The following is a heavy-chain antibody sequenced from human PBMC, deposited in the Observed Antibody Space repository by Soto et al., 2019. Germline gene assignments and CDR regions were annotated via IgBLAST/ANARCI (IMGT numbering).Heavy chain of an antibody. CDR3: ARFGGRGYLY. CDR1: GGSFCRLY. CDR2: IKSSGST. Sequence: SQPLPLTWGVEGGSFCRLYWSRIRQPPVKGVEWIGEIKSSGSTNYNPSLKSRVTRSVDTSKNQFSLKLSSVTAADTAVYYCARFGGRGYLYWGQGTQVTVSS. J-gene: IGHJ4*02. D-gene: IGHD5-18*01. V-gene: IGHV4-34*01.